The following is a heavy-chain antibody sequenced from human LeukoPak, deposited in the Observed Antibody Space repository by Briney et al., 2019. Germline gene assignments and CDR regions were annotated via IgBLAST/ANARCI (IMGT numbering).Heavy chain of an antibody. CDR1: GFTVSSNY. CDR2: IYSTGST. Sequence: GGSLRLSCAASGFTVSSNYMTWVRQAPGKGLEWVSVIYSTGSTYYADSVQGRFTISRHNSKNTLYLQMNGLRPEDTAIYYCARTYDLLTGYSTFDYWGQGTLVTVSS. V-gene: IGHV3-53*04. CDR3: ARTYDLLTGYSTFDY. J-gene: IGHJ4*02. D-gene: IGHD3-9*01.